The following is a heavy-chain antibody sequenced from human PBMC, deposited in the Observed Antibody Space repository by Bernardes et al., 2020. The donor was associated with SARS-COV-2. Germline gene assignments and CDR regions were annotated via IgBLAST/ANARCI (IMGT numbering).Heavy chain of an antibody. CDR3: ARSQYSSSWDYYYYGMDV. V-gene: IGHV1-69*02. D-gene: IGHD6-13*01. CDR2: IIPILGIA. CDR1: GGTFSSYT. Sequence: SVKVSCKASGGTFSSYTISWVRQAPGQGLEWMGRIIPILGIANYAQKFQGRVTITADKSTSTAYMELSSLRSEDTAVYYCARSQYSSSWDYYYYGMDVWRQGTTVTGSS. J-gene: IGHJ6*02.